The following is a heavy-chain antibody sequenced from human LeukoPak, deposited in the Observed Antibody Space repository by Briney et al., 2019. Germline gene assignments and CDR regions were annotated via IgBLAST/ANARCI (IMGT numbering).Heavy chain of an antibody. D-gene: IGHD3-3*01. Sequence: GGSLRLSCAASGFTFSSYAMSWVRQAPGKGLEWVSSISSSSSYIYYADSVKGRFTISRDNAKNSLYLQMNSLRAEDTAVYYCARDNRILHPNDYWGQGTLVTVSS. J-gene: IGHJ4*02. CDR3: ARDNRILHPNDY. CDR2: ISSSSSYI. CDR1: GFTFSSYA. V-gene: IGHV3-21*01.